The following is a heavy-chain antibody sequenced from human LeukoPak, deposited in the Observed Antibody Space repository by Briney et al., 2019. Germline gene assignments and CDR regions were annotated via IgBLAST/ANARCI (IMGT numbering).Heavy chain of an antibody. CDR2: INPSGGST. J-gene: IGHJ4*02. CDR1: GYTFTSYY. V-gene: IGHV1-46*01. D-gene: IGHD2-8*01. CDR3: ASDPAGVWSAFDY. Sequence: ASVKVSCKASGYTFTSYYMHWVRQAPGQGLEWMGIINPSGGSTSYAQKFQGRVTMTRDMSTSTVYMELSSLRSEDTAVYYCASDPAGVWSAFDYWGQGTLATVSS.